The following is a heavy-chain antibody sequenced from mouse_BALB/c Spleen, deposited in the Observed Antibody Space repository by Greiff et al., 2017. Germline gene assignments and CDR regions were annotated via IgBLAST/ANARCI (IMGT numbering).Heavy chain of an antibody. V-gene: IGHV5-2*01. CDR2: INSDGGST. J-gene: IGHJ4*01. CDR3: ARHADRYEGYAMDY. CDR1: EYEFPSHD. Sequence: EVTLMESGGGLVQPGESLKLSCESTEYEFPSHDMSWVRQTPEKRLELVAAINSDGGSTYYPDTMERRFIISRDNTKKTLYLQRSSLRSEDTALYYCARHADRYEGYAMDYWGQGTSGTVSA. D-gene: IGHD2-14*01.